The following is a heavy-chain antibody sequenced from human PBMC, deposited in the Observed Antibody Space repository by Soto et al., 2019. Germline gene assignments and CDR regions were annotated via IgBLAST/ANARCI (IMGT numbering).Heavy chain of an antibody. V-gene: IGHV1-2*02. J-gene: IGHJ4*02. CDR1: GYTFTVYY. D-gene: IGHD1-26*01. CDR3: ARDLAKGGGSAGFDY. Sequence: QVQLVQSGAEVKKPGASVNVSCKASGYTFTVYYMHWVRQAPGQGLEWMGWINPKSGGTMYPQKFQGRVTMTWDTSISPAYMALTRRRSDDTAVYYCARDLAKGGGSAGFDYWGQGTLVTVSS. CDR2: INPKSGGT.